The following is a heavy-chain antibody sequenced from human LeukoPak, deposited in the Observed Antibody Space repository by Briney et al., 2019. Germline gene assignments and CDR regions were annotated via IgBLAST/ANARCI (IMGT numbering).Heavy chain of an antibody. Sequence: GGSLRLSCAASGFTFSDYTMNWVRQAPGKGLEWVSSIRSSGLYTYYADSVKGRFTISRDNAKNSLYLQMNSLTAEDTAVYCCARASSIDYWGQGTLVTVSS. V-gene: IGHV3-21*01. CDR1: GFTFSDYT. D-gene: IGHD3-10*01. CDR2: IRSSGLYT. CDR3: ARASSIDY. J-gene: IGHJ4*02.